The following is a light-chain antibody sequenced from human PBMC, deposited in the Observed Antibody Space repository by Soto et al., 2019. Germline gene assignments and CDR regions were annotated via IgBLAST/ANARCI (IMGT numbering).Light chain of an antibody. CDR1: QSISSW. CDR3: QQYSGSSPWT. Sequence: DIQMTQSPPTLSASVGDRVTITCRASQSISSWLAWYQQKPGTAPKLLIYKASNLESGVPSRFSGSGSGTEFTLTISSLQPDDFATYYCQQYSGSSPWTFGQGTRVEIK. V-gene: IGKV1-5*03. J-gene: IGKJ1*01. CDR2: KAS.